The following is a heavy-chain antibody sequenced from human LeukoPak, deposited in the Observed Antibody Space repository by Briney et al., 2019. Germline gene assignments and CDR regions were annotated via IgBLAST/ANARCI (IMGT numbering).Heavy chain of an antibody. Sequence: PGGSLRLSCAASGFTFSSYAMSWVRQAPGKGLEWVSAISGSGGSTYYADSVKGRFTISRDNSKNTLYLQMNSLRAEDTAVYYCAKVSFVVVPAATRGAFDIWGQGTMVTVSS. CDR3: AKVSFVVVPAATRGAFDI. V-gene: IGHV3-23*01. J-gene: IGHJ3*02. CDR1: GFTFSSYA. D-gene: IGHD2-2*01. CDR2: ISGSGGST.